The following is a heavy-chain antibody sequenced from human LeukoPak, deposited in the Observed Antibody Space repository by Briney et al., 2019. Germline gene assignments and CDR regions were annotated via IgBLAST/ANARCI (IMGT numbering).Heavy chain of an antibody. D-gene: IGHD3-9*01. CDR2: INHSGST. CDR3: ARSGDILTGYRPHNWFDP. J-gene: IGHJ5*02. Sequence: SETLSLTRAVYGGSFSGYYWSWIRQPPGKGLEWIGEINHSGSTNYNPSLKSRVTISVDTSKNQFSLKLSSVTAADTAVYYCARSGDILTGYRPHNWFDPWGQGTLVTVSS. V-gene: IGHV4-34*01. CDR1: GGSFSGYY.